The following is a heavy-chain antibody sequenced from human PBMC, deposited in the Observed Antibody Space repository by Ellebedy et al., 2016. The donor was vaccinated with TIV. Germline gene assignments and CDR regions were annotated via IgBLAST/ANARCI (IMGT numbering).Heavy chain of an antibody. CDR1: GFTFDDYT. CDR2: ISWDGGSR. Sequence: GESLKISCAVSGFTFDDYTMHWVRQAPGKGLEWVSLISWDGGSRDYADSVKGRFTVSRDNSKNFLFLQMNSLTTEDTALYYCAKEGDGENILYFDYWGQGSLVTVPS. CDR3: AKEGDGENILYFDY. D-gene: IGHD3-3*01. J-gene: IGHJ4*02. V-gene: IGHV3-43*01.